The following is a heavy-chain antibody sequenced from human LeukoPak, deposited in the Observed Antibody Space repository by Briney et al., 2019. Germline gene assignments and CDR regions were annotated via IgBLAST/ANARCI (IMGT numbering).Heavy chain of an antibody. J-gene: IGHJ4*02. V-gene: IGHV3-15*01. Sequence: GGSLRLSCAGSGFPFSDHYMDWVRQAPGKGLEWIGRIKSKTDGETTNYAEPVRGRFTISRDDSKSAVYLQMNSLKIEDTAVYYCTTDLGTYYHGSQRLIPIDYWGQGTLVTVSS. CDR3: TTDLGTYYHGSQRLIPIDY. CDR1: GFPFSDHY. D-gene: IGHD3-10*01. CDR2: IKSKTDGETT.